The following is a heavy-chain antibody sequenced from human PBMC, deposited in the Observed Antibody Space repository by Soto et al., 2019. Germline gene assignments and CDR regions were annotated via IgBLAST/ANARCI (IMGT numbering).Heavy chain of an antibody. CDR2: IWYDGSNK. CDR1: GFTFSSYG. CDR3: ARDQTPEQLISLYYYYGMDV. Sequence: QVQLVESGGGVVQPGRSLRLSCAASGFTFSSYGMHWVRQAPGKGLEWVAVIWYDGSNKYYADSVKGRFTISRDNSKNTLYLQMNSLRAEDTAVYYCARDQTPEQLISLYYYYGMDVWGQGTTVTVSS. J-gene: IGHJ6*02. D-gene: IGHD6-6*01. V-gene: IGHV3-33*01.